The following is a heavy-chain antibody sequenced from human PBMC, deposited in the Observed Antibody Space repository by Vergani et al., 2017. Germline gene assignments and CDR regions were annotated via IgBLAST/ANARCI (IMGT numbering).Heavy chain of an antibody. V-gene: IGHV3-23*01. CDR1: GFTFSTYA. Sequence: EVQRLESGGDLVQPGGSLRLSCAASGFTFSTYAMTWVRQAPGKGLEWVSTISSDGGSTHYADSVKGRFTISREDSNNTVYLQINSLRAEDTAFYYCADLYGDDGFSPFWRQGTLVTVSS. J-gene: IGHJ4*02. D-gene: IGHD2-21*01. CDR2: ISSDGGST. CDR3: ADLYGDDGFSPF.